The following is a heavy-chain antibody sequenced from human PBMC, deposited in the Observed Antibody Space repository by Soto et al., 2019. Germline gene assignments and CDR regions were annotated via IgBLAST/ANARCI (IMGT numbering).Heavy chain of an antibody. CDR3: ARDSHYDILTGYSRNAFDM. CDR1: GYSFAGHY. V-gene: IGHV1-2*02. CDR2: INPNSGGT. J-gene: IGHJ3*02. D-gene: IGHD3-9*01. Sequence: GASVKVSCKISGYSFAGHYLHWVRQAPGQGLDWMGWINPNSGGTIYAQRFQGRVTMTRDTSISTAYMVLTSLRSDDTAVYYCARDSHYDILTGYSRNAFDMWGRGTVVTVSS.